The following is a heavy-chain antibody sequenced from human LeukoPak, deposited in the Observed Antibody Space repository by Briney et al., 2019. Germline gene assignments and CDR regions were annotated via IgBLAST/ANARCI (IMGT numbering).Heavy chain of an antibody. CDR2: INPNSGGT. J-gene: IGHJ6*03. V-gene: IGHV1-2*02. Sequence: ASVKVPCKASGYTFTGYYMHWVRQAPGQGLEWMGWINPNSGGTNYAQKFQGRVTMTRDTSISTAYMELSRLRSDDTAVYYCARAPWGLNRSGHYYMDVWGKGTTVTVSS. CDR1: GYTFTGYY. CDR3: ARAPWGLNRSGHYYMDV. D-gene: IGHD1-26*01.